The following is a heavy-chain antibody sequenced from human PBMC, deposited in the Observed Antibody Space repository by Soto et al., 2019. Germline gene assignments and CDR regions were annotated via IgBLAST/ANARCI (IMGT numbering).Heavy chain of an antibody. CDR3: AKGVGLELQMDYFDY. D-gene: IGHD1-7*01. CDR1: GFTFDDYA. CDR2: ISWNSGSI. J-gene: IGHJ4*02. V-gene: IGHV3-9*01. Sequence: EVQLVESGGGLVQPGRSLRLSCAASGFTFDDYAMHWVRQAPGKGLEWVSGISWNSGSIGYADSVKGRFTISRDNAKNSLYLQMNSLRAADTVLYYCAKGVGLELQMDYFDYWGQGTLVTVSS.